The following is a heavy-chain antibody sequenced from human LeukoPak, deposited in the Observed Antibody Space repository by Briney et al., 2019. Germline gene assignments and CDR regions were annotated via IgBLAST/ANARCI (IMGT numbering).Heavy chain of an antibody. CDR1: GGSIRSYH. D-gene: IGHD3-22*01. CDR2: IHYSGFT. Sequence: PSETLSLTCTVSGGSIRSYHWSWIRQPPGKGLEWIGYIHYSGFTNYNPSLKSRVTISEDTSKNQLSLKLNSVTAADTAVYYCSRREDSGTSGYYGLWGQGTLVTVSS. J-gene: IGHJ4*02. V-gene: IGHV4-59*08. CDR3: SRREDSGTSGYYGL.